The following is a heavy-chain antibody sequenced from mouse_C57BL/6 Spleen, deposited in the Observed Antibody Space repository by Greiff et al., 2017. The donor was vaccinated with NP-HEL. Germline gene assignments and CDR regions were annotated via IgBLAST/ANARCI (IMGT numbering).Heavy chain of an antibody. CDR1: GFTFSSYA. Sequence: EVQRVESGGGLVKPGGSLKLSCAASGFTFSSYAMSWVRQTPEKRLEWVATISDGGSYTYYPDNVKGRFTISRDNAKNNLYLQMSHLKSEDTAMYYCARDADYYGSSYYFDYWGQGTTLTVSS. D-gene: IGHD1-1*01. CDR3: ARDADYYGSSYYFDY. V-gene: IGHV5-4*01. J-gene: IGHJ2*01. CDR2: ISDGGSYT.